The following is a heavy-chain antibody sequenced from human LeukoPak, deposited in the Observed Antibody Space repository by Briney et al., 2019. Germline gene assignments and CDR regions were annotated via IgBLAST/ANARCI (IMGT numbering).Heavy chain of an antibody. D-gene: IGHD4-17*01. CDR3: ARDRYGDYPHYYYYYGMDV. CDR2: ISSSSSYI. Sequence: GGSLRLSCAASGFTFSSYTMNWVRQAPGKGLEWVSSISSSSSYIYYADSLKGRFTISRDNAKNTLYLQMNSLRAEDTAVYYCARDRYGDYPHYYYYYGMDVWGQGTTLTVSS. J-gene: IGHJ6*02. V-gene: IGHV3-21*01. CDR1: GFTFSSYT.